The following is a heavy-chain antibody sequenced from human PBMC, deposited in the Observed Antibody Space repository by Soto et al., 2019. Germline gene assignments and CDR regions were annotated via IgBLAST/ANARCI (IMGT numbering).Heavy chain of an antibody. V-gene: IGHV4-61*03. CDR1: GVSVSDISYH. J-gene: IGHJ4*02. D-gene: IGHD6-19*01. CDR3: TREGDMVVAGTGFDY. CDR2: IYYTGGT. Sequence: SETLSLTCTVSGVSVSDISYHWSWIRQPPGKGLEWIGYIYYTGGTSYNPSLKSRVTISVDTSKNHFSLKLSSVTTADTALYYCTREGDMVVAGTGFDYWGQGTLVTVSS.